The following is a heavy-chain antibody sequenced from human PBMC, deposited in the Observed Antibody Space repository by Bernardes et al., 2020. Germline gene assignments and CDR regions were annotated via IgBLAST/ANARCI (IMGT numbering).Heavy chain of an antibody. V-gene: IGHV3-33*01. CDR3: ARGSTYYDFWSGYAKKKTGFDP. CDR2: IWYDGSNK. D-gene: IGHD3-3*01. CDR1: GFTFSSYG. Sequence: GRSLKLSCAASGFTFSSYGMPWVRQAPGKGLEWVAVIWYDGSNKYYADSVKGRFTISRDNSKNTLYLQMNSLRAEDTAVYYCARGSTYYDFWSGYAKKKTGFDPWSQGTLVTVSS. J-gene: IGHJ5*02.